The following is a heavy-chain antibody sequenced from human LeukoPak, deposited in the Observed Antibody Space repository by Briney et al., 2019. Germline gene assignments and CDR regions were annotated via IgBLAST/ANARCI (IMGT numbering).Heavy chain of an antibody. CDR2: IYYSGST. CDR3: ARDLYGSGSYYIDY. D-gene: IGHD3-10*01. V-gene: IGHV4-59*01. Sequence: SETLSLTCTVSGGSISSYYWSWIRQPPGKGLEWIGYIYYSGSTNYNPSLKSRVTISVDTSKNQFSLKLSSVTAADTAVYYCARDLYGSGSYYIDYWGQGTLVTVSS. J-gene: IGHJ4*02. CDR1: GGSISSYY.